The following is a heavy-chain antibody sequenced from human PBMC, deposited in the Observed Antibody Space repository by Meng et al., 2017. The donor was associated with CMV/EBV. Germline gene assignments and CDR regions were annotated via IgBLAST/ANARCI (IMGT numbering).Heavy chain of an antibody. D-gene: IGHD2-15*01. Sequence: AGLLYPSTSLALTCAVYGGSLSGYYWSWIRQPPGKGLEWIGEINHSGSTNYNPSLKSRVTISVDTSKNQFSLKLSSVTAADTAVYYCASRYCSGGSCYSSPLDYWGQGTLVTVSS. CDR3: ASRYCSGGSCYSSPLDY. J-gene: IGHJ4*02. CDR2: INHSGST. V-gene: IGHV4-34*01. CDR1: GGSLSGYY.